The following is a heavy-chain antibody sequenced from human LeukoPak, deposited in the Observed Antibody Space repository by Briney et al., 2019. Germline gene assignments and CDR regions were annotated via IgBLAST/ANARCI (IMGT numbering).Heavy chain of an antibody. Sequence: SETLSLTCTVSGGSISSYYWSWIWQPPGKGLEWIGFIYYSGSTNYNSSLKSRVTISVDTSKNQLSLKLNSVTAADTAVYYCARAFCSGGGCPDAFDIWGQGTVVTVSS. CDR2: IYYSGST. J-gene: IGHJ3*02. CDR1: GGSISSYY. D-gene: IGHD2-15*01. CDR3: ARAFCSGGGCPDAFDI. V-gene: IGHV4-59*01.